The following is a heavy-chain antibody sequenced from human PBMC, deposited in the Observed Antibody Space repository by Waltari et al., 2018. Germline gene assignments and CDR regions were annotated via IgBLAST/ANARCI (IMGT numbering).Heavy chain of an antibody. J-gene: IGHJ3*02. CDR1: GLTVSSHY. Sequence: EVQLVETGGGLIQPGGSLRISCAASGLTVSSHYMSWVRQAPGKGLEWVSVIYSVGSTYYADSVKGRFTISRDNSKNTLYLQMNSLRAEDTAVYYCARDMGAFDIWGQGTMVTVSS. V-gene: IGHV3-53*02. CDR3: ARDMGAFDI. CDR2: IYSVGST. D-gene: IGHD3-10*01.